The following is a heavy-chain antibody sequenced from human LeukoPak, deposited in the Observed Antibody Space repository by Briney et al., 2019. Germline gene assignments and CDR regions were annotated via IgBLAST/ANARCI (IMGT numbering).Heavy chain of an antibody. D-gene: IGHD6-19*01. CDR1: VYIFTSYD. CDR2: IYPKNGKT. V-gene: IGHV1-8*01. J-gene: IGHJ4*02. CDR3: ARKLSGYSSGPYPDY. Sequence: ASVKVSCKTSVYIFTSYDINWVRQAPGQGLEWVRWIYPKNGKTAYAEKFQGRLTLTTDMSTNTAYMEVNNLTSDDTAVYFCARKLSGYSSGPYPDYWGQGSLVIVSS.